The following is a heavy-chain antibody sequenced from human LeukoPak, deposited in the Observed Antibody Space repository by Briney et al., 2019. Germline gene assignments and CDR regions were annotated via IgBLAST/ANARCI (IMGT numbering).Heavy chain of an antibody. V-gene: IGHV4-34*01. CDR3: ARAAYDYVWGSYRPLYYFDY. CDR1: GGSFSGYY. CDR2: INHSGST. J-gene: IGHJ4*02. D-gene: IGHD3-16*02. Sequence: SETLSLTCAVYGGSFSGYYWSWIRQPPGKGLEWIGEINHSGSTNYNPSLKSRVTISVDKSKNQFSLKLSSVTAADTAVYYCARAAYDYVWGSYRPLYYFDYWGQGTLVTVSS.